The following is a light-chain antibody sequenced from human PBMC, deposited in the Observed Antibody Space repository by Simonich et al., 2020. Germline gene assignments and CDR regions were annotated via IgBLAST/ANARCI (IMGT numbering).Light chain of an antibody. CDR1: QSVLYSSNNKNY. CDR2: WAS. V-gene: IGKV4-1*01. CDR3: QQYYSAPLT. J-gene: IGKJ4*01. Sequence: DIVMTQSPDSLAVSLGERATINCKSSQSVLYSSNNKNYLAWYQQKPGQPPNLLIYWASTRESGVPDRLGGGGSETNITLTSSSLQAEDVAVYYCQQYYSAPLTFGGGTKVEIK.